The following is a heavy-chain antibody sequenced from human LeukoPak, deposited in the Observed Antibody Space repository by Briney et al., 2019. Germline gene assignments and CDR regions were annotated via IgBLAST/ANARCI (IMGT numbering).Heavy chain of an antibody. J-gene: IGHJ6*03. CDR3: ATGRVAYYYYMDV. Sequence: ASVKVSCKASGGTFSSYAISWVRQAPGQGLEWMGGIIPIFGTANYAQKFQGRVTMTEDTSTDTAYMELSSLRSEDTAVYYCATGRVAYYYYMDVWGKGTTVTVSS. CDR2: IIPIFGTA. CDR1: GGTFSSYA. V-gene: IGHV1-69*06.